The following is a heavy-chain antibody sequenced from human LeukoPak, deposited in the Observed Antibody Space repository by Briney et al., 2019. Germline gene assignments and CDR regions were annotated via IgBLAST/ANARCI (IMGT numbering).Heavy chain of an antibody. CDR1: GFNFRSHA. Sequence: GGSLRLSCAASGFNFRSHAMHWVRQAPGKGLEWMTLISFDATNKEYAESVMGRFTISRDNSKNTLYLQMNSLRAEDTAVYYCAKDDSSGYYYGGFSFDIWGQGTMVTVSS. J-gene: IGHJ3*02. CDR3: AKDDSSGYYYGGFSFDI. D-gene: IGHD3-22*01. CDR2: ISFDATNK. V-gene: IGHV3-30*04.